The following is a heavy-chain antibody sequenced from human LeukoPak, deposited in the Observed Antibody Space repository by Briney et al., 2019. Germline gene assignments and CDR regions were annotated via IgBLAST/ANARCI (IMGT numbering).Heavy chain of an antibody. CDR2: IWYHGRNA. V-gene: IGHV3-33*01. CDR1: GFTFSGSG. J-gene: IGHJ4*02. D-gene: IGHD1-1*01. Sequence: GGSLRLSCATSGFTFSGSGFHWVRQAPGKGLEWVADIWYHGRNAYYADYAKGRFTIYRDNSKNTLYLQMNSLRAEDTAVYYCARDSAVGRLGFWGQGTLVTVSS. CDR3: ARDSAVGRLGF.